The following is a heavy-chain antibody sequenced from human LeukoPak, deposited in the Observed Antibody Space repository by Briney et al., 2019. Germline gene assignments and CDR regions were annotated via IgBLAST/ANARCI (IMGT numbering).Heavy chain of an antibody. CDR1: GGSFSGYY. D-gene: IGHD1-26*01. CDR3: TKRGDLGSAGRDDY. V-gene: IGHV4-34*01. Sequence: SETLSLTCAVYGGSFSGYYWSWIRQPPGKGLEWIGEINHSGSTNYNPSLKSRVTISVDTSKNQFSLKLNSVTAADTAVYYCTKRGDLGSAGRDDYWGQGALVTVSS. J-gene: IGHJ4*02. CDR2: INHSGST.